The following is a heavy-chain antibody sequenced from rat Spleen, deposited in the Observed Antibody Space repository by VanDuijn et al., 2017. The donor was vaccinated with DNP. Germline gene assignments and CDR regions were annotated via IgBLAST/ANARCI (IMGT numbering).Heavy chain of an antibody. V-gene: IGHV5-31*01. CDR1: GFTFNNYW. CDR3: ATDQCTITAPFDS. CDR2: ITAGGEYT. D-gene: IGHD1-2*01. J-gene: IGHJ2*01. Sequence: EVQLVESGGDLVQPGRSLKLSCVASGFTFNNYWMTWIRQVPGKGLEWVASITAGGEYTYYPDSVKGRFTISRDNTKSSLYLQMNSLKSEDTATYYCATDQCTITAPFDSWGPGVMVTVSS.